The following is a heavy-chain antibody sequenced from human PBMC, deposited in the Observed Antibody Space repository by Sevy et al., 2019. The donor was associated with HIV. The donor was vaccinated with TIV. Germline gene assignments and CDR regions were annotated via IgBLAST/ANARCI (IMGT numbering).Heavy chain of an antibody. J-gene: IGHJ4*02. Sequence: GGSLRLSCAASGFTFSSYWLTWVRQAPGKGLEWVAYIKQDGSAESLLDSVKGRFTISRDNAKNSLYLQMTSLRAEDTAVYYCARSGVQLWFDYFDYWAREPWSPSPQ. CDR2: IKQDGSAE. D-gene: IGHD5-18*01. CDR3: ARSGVQLWFDYFDY. CDR1: GFTFSSYW. V-gene: IGHV3-7*01.